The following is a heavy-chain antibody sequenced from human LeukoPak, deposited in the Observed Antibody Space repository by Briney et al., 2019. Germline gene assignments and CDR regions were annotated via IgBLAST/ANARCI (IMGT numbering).Heavy chain of an antibody. Sequence: PGGSLRLSCAASGFTVSSNYMSWVRQAPGKGLEWVSVIYSGGSTYYADSVKGRFTISRDNSKNTLYLQMNSLRAKDTAVYYCARDNWNVGAPFAIWGQGTMVTVSS. CDR3: ARDNWNVGAPFAI. CDR1: GFTVSSNY. D-gene: IGHD1-20*01. V-gene: IGHV3-66*01. J-gene: IGHJ3*02. CDR2: IYSGGST.